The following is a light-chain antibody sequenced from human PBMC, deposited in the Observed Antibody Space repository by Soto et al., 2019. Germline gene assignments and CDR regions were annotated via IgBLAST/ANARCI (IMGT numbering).Light chain of an antibody. CDR3: QQYSSSPWT. CDR2: GAS. V-gene: IGKV3-20*01. Sequence: EIVLTQSPGTLSLSPGERATLSCRASQSVTSSYLAWYQLKPGQAPRLVIYGASSRATGIPDRFSGSGSGTDFTLTISRLEPEDFAVYSFQQYSSSPWTFGQGTKVEIK. J-gene: IGKJ1*01. CDR1: QSVTSSY.